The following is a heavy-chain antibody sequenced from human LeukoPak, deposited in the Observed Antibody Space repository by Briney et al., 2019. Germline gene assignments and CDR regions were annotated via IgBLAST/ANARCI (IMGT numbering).Heavy chain of an antibody. CDR3: ARGTTIFGVVTHYGMDV. Sequence: ASVKVSCKASGYTFTGYYMHWVRQAPGKGLEWMGWINPNSGGTNYAQKFQGRVTMTRDTSISTAYMELSRLRSDDTAVYYCARGTTIFGVVTHYGMDVWGQGTTVTVSS. CDR2: INPNSGGT. D-gene: IGHD3-3*01. CDR1: GYTFTGYY. V-gene: IGHV1-2*02. J-gene: IGHJ6*02.